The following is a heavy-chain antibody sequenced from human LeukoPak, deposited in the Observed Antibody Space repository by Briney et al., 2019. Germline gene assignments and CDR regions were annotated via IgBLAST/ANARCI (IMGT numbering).Heavy chain of an antibody. D-gene: IGHD6-13*01. CDR1: GGSISSYY. CDR3: ARHEGSSWDYYGMDV. V-gene: IGHV4-59*08. J-gene: IGHJ6*02. Sequence: PSETLSLTCTVSGGSISSYYWSWIRQPPGKGLEWIGYIYYSGSTNYNPSLKSRVTISVDTSKNQFSLKLSSVTAADTAVYYCARHEGSSWDYYGMDVWAQGTTVTVSS. CDR2: IYYSGST.